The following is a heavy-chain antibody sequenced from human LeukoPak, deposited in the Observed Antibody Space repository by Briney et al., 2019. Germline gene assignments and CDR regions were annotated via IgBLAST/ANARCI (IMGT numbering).Heavy chain of an antibody. CDR1: GFTFSSYA. CDR2: ISGSGGST. V-gene: IGHV3-23*01. CDR3: AKDLDPDYDSSGYEFDY. Sequence: GGSLRLSCAASGFTFSSYAMSWVRQAPGKGPEWVSAISGSGGSTYYADSVKGRFTISRDNSKNTLYLQMNSLRAEDTAVYYCAKDLDPDYDSSGYEFDYWGQGTLVTVSS. D-gene: IGHD3-22*01. J-gene: IGHJ4*02.